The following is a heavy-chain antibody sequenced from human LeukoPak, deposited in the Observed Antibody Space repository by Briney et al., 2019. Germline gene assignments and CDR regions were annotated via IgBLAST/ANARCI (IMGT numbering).Heavy chain of an antibody. CDR1: GFSFSNYD. CDR3: AKVRHFYDSGGYRYYFDY. D-gene: IGHD3-22*01. CDR2: ISGSGGNT. J-gene: IGHJ4*02. V-gene: IGHV3-23*01. Sequence: GGSLRLSCAASGFSFSNYDMSWVRQAPGKGLEWVSSISGSGGNTYHADSVKGRFTISRDDSKNTLYLQMSSLRADDTAVYFCAKVRHFYDSGGYRYYFDYWGQGTLVTVSS.